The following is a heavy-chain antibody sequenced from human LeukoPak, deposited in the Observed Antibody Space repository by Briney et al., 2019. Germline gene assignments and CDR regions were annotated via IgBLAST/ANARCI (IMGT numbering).Heavy chain of an antibody. D-gene: IGHD3-10*01. V-gene: IGHV4-39*01. CDR2: IYYSGNT. CDR3: ARLSPWPAPLGAFDI. J-gene: IGHJ3*02. Sequence: PSETLSLTCTVSGGSISSSSYYWGWIRQPPGKGLEWIGTIYYSGNTYNSPPLKSRVTISVDTSKNQFSLKLSSVTAADTAVYYCARLSPWPAPLGAFDIWGQGTMVTVSS. CDR1: GGSISSSSYY.